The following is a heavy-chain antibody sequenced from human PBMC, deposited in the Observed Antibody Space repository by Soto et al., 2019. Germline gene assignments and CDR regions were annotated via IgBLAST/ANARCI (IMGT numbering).Heavy chain of an antibody. CDR3: ARGFQSVAGRAPQIFDY. CDR2: ISSSSSTI. J-gene: IGHJ4*02. Sequence: GGSLRLSCAASGFTFSSYSMNWVRQAPGKGLEWVSYISSSSSTIYYADSVKGRFTISRDNAKNSLYLQMNSLRDEDTAVYYCARGFQSVAGRAPQIFDYWGQGTLVTVSS. V-gene: IGHV3-48*02. CDR1: GFTFSSYS. D-gene: IGHD6-19*01.